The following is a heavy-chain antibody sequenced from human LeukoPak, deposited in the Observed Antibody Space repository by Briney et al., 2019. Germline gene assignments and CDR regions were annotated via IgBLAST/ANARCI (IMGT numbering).Heavy chain of an antibody. J-gene: IGHJ4*02. V-gene: IGHV3-23*01. D-gene: IGHD4-17*01. CDR2: ISRSGDVT. CDR1: GFTFSSYV. CDR3: AKDRDAYGDFALAY. Sequence: GGSLRLSCAASGFTFSSYVMDWVRQAPGEGLEWVSGISRSGDVTYYADSVKGRFTISRDNSKNTLYLQIDGLRAEDTAIYYCAKDRDAYGDFALAYGGQGPWSPSPQ.